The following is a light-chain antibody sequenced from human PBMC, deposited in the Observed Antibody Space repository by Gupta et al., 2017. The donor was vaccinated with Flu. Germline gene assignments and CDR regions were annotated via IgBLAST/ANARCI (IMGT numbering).Light chain of an antibody. CDR2: WAS. V-gene: IGKV4-1*01. Sequence: DLVMTPSPDSLAVSLAERTTINCKSSQTVLDSFNNKNYLAWYQQKPGQPPKRLCYWASARQSGVPDRISGSGSGTDFTLKISSLQAEDVAIYYCQQDESRACTFGPGTKVEIK. CDR1: QTVLDSFNNKNY. J-gene: IGKJ2*02. CDR3: QQDESRACT.